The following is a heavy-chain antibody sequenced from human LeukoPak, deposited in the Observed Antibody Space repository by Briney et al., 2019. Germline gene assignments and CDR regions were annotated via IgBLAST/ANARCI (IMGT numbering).Heavy chain of an antibody. CDR1: GFTFSTYW. CDR2: ISGSGGST. D-gene: IGHD6-13*01. Sequence: GGSLRLSCAASGFTFSTYWMHWVRQAPGKGLEWVSAISGSGGSTYYADSVKGRFTISRDNSKNTLYLQMNSLRAEDTAVYYCAKVHGDSSSWYFPFDYWGQGTLVTVSS. CDR3: AKVHGDSSSWYFPFDY. V-gene: IGHV3-23*01. J-gene: IGHJ4*02.